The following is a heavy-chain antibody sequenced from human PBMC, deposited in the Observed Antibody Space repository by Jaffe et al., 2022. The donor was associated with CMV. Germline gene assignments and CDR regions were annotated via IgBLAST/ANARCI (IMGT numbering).Heavy chain of an antibody. CDR3: ARDEVGEQGFYGVKYYNYGMDV. V-gene: IGHV3-33*01. CDR1: GFTFNEYS. Sequence: QVQLVESGGGVVQPGRSLRLSCRASGFTFNEYSMHWVRQAPGKGLEWVALIWYDGKKKYYTDAVKGRFTISRDNSKNTLFLEMNSLSAEDTAIYYCARDEVGEQGFYGVKYYNYGMDVWGQGTTVTVSS. CDR2: IWYDGKKK. J-gene: IGHJ6*02. D-gene: IGHD4-17*01.